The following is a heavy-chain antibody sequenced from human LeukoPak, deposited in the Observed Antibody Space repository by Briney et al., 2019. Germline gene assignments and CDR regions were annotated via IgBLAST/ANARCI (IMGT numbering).Heavy chain of an antibody. J-gene: IGHJ4*02. CDR2: INPNSGGT. CDR1: GYTFTGYY. Sequence: ASVKVSCKASGYTFTGYYMHWVRQAPGQGLEWMGWINPNSGGTNYAQKLQGRVTMTTDTSTSTAYMELRSLRSDDTAVYYCARGPHGYYYGSAHFDYWGQGTLVTVSS. V-gene: IGHV1-2*02. CDR3: ARGPHGYYYGSAHFDY. D-gene: IGHD3-10*01.